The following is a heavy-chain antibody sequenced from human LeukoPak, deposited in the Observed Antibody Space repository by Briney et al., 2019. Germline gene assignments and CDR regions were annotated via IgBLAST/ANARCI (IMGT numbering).Heavy chain of an antibody. J-gene: IGHJ2*01. V-gene: IGHV3-23*01. D-gene: IGHD4-17*01. CDR3: AKEEEDYGDYSYLDL. Sequence: PGGSLRLSCAGSGFTFSSYAITWVRQAPGKGLEWVSSISGSGAGTYYADSVKGRFTISRDNSKNTLYLQMNSLRAEDTAVYYCAKEEEDYGDYSYLDLGGRGTLVTVSS. CDR2: ISGSGAGT. CDR1: GFTFSSYA.